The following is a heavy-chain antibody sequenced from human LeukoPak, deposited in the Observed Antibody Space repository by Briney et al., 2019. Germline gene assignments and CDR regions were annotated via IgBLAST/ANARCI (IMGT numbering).Heavy chain of an antibody. CDR2: ISWNGGRI. V-gene: IGHV3-43*01. J-gene: IGHJ4*02. D-gene: IGHD6-19*01. CDR3: VKDLVAASENVRGWYPMDY. Sequence: PGGSLRLSCASSGFTFAEYTMHWVRQAPGKGLEWVSLISWNGGRIHYVDSVKGRFTISRDNSKNSLYLQMNRLRTEDTALYYCVKDLVAASENVRGWYPMDYWGQGTLVTVSS. CDR1: GFTFAEYT.